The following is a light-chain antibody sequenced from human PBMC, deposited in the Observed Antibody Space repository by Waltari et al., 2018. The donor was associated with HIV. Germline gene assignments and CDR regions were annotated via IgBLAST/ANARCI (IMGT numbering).Light chain of an antibody. CDR2: ANI. J-gene: IGLJ2*01. CDR1: SSNIGAGYD. V-gene: IGLV1-40*01. Sequence: QSVLTQPPSVSGAPGQRVTISCTGSSSNIGAGYDVHWYQQLPGTAPKLLIYANINRPSGVPDRFSGSKSGSSASLAITGLQADDEAHYYCQSFDSSLTTSGVIFGGGTKLTVL. CDR3: QSFDSSLTTSGVI.